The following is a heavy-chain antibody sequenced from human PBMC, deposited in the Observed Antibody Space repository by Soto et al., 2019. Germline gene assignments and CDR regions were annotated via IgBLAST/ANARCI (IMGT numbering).Heavy chain of an antibody. CDR2: IYATGTT. CDR3: VRDGTKTLRDWFDP. J-gene: IGHJ5*02. Sequence: SETLSLTGTVSGASISGFYWSWIRKSAGKGLEWIGRIYATGTTDYNPSLKSRVMMSVDTSKKQFSLKLRSVTAADAAVYYCVRDGTKTLRDWFDPWGQGISVTVSS. D-gene: IGHD1-1*01. V-gene: IGHV4-4*07. CDR1: GASISGFY.